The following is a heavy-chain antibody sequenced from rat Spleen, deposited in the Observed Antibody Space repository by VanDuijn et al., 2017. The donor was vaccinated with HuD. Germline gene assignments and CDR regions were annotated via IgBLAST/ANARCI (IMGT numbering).Heavy chain of an antibody. CDR2: VSRSSGT. CDR1: GFTFSSYG. D-gene: IGHD1-4*01. J-gene: IGHJ2*01. Sequence: VQLVESGGGLVQPGKSLKLSCSASGFTFSSYGMHWIRQAPGKGLDWIAYVSRSSGTVYADAVKGRFTISRDNAKNTLYLQLNSLKSEDTAIYYCARDLPGYNPFEYWGQGVMVTVSS. CDR3: ARDLPGYNPFEY. V-gene: IGHV5-62*01.